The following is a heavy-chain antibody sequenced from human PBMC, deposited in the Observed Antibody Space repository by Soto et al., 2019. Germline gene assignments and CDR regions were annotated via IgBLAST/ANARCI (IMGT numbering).Heavy chain of an antibody. CDR1: GGSFSGYY. J-gene: IGHJ5*02. CDR3: ARHLVVAATWGLNWFDP. V-gene: IGHV4-34*01. Sequence: PSETLSLTCAVYGGSFSGYYWSWIRQPPGKGLEWIGEINHGGSTNYNPSLKSRVTISVDTSKNQFSLKLSSVTAADTAVYYCARHLVVAATWGLNWFDPWGQGTPVTVSS. CDR2: INHGGST. D-gene: IGHD2-15*01.